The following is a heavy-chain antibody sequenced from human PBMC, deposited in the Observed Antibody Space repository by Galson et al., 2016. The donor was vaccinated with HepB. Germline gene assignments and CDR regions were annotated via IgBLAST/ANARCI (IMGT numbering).Heavy chain of an antibody. CDR2: ISGSAVST. J-gene: IGHJ4*02. CDR1: GFNFRSHA. V-gene: IGHV3-23*01. D-gene: IGHD2-21*01. CDR3: AKDVIPNGLTWNFYFDD. Sequence: SLRLSCAGSGFNFRSHALTWIRQAPGKGLEWVSAISGSAVSTYYAESVKGRFTISRDNSNNTLYLQMDSLRAEDSAVYYCAKDVIPNGLTWNFYFDDWGQGALVTVSS.